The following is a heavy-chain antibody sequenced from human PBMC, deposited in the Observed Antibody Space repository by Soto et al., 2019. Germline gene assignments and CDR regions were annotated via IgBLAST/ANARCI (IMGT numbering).Heavy chain of an antibody. CDR2: VYHNGNT. D-gene: IGHD7-27*01. Sequence: QMQLQASGPGLVKPSETLSLTCTVSGGSIRSYFWSWIRQAPGKKLEWLGCVYHNGNTNYNPSLRSRLTLSVDTSNNGLSLNLKCVTAADAAVYYCAVPGPAGLWGRGTLVTVAS. CDR1: GGSIRSYF. CDR3: AVPGPAGL. J-gene: IGHJ2*01. V-gene: IGHV4-59*01.